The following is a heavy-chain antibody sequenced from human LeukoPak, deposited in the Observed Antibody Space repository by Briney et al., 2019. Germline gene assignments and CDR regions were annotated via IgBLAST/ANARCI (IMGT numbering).Heavy chain of an antibody. Sequence: ETLSLTCTVSGGSISSYYWSRIRQPAGKGLEWIGRIYTSGSTNYNPSLKSRVTMSVDTSKNQFSLKLSSVTAADTAVYYCARSKASTAAARPYYFDYWGQGTLVTVSS. J-gene: IGHJ4*02. CDR2: IYTSGST. CDR1: GGSISSYY. V-gene: IGHV4-4*07. CDR3: ARSKASTAAARPYYFDY. D-gene: IGHD6-6*01.